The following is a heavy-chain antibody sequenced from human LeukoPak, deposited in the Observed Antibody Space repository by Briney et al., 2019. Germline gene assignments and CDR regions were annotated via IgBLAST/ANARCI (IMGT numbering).Heavy chain of an antibody. Sequence: GGSLRLSCAASGFTFSSYGMHWVRQAPGKGLEWVAVIWYDGSNKYYADSVKGRFTISRDNSKNTLYLQMNSLRAEDTAVYYCARDHMALLYSGSYYDYWGQGTLVTVSS. CDR3: ARDHMALLYSGSYYDY. J-gene: IGHJ4*02. CDR2: IWYDGSNK. CDR1: GFTFSSYG. D-gene: IGHD1-26*01. V-gene: IGHV3-33*01.